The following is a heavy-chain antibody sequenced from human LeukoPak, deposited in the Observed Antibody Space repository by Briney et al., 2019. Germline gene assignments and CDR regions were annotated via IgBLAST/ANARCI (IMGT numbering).Heavy chain of an antibody. Sequence: PGGSLRLSCAASGFTFSSYGMHWVRQAPGKGLEWVAFIHYDGSNEYYIGSVKGRFTLSRDNSKNTLYLQMNSLRAEDTAVYYCAKDSAVSGSYPDASDIWGQGTMVTVSS. CDR2: IHYDGSNE. CDR1: GFTFSSYG. D-gene: IGHD1-26*01. V-gene: IGHV3-30*02. J-gene: IGHJ3*02. CDR3: AKDSAVSGSYPDASDI.